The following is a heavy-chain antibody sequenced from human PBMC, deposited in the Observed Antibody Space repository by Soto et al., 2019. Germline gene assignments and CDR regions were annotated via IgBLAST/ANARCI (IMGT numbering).Heavy chain of an antibody. CDR1: GGSISSGGYY. V-gene: IGHV4-31*03. Sequence: QVQLQESGPGLVKPSQTLSLTCTVSGGSISSGGYYLSWIRQHPGKGLEWIGYIYYSGSTYYNPSLKSRVTISVDTSKNQFSLKLSSVTAADTAVYYCARDKSGYSYYYFDYWGQGTLVTVSS. D-gene: IGHD5-18*01. CDR2: IYYSGST. CDR3: ARDKSGYSYYYFDY. J-gene: IGHJ4*02.